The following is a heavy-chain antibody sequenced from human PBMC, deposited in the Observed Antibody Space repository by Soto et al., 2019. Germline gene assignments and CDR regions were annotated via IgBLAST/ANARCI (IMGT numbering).Heavy chain of an antibody. D-gene: IGHD3-3*02. CDR3: ARESFSASPNFFDY. J-gene: IGHJ4*02. Sequence: GGSLRLSCAASGFAFSNYEMNWVRQAPGKGLEWVSYISLSGSTIYYADSVKGRFTISRDDAKDSLYLEMDSLRADDTAVYYCARESFSASPNFFDYWGQGTLVTVS. CDR2: ISLSGSTI. CDR1: GFAFSNYE. V-gene: IGHV3-48*03.